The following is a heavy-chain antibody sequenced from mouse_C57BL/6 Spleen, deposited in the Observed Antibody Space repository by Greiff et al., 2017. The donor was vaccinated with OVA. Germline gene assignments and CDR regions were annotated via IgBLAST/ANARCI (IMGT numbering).Heavy chain of an antibody. J-gene: IGHJ2*01. CDR2: IDPANGNT. CDR1: GFTIKSTY. Sequence: VQLQQPVAELVRPGASVKLSCTASGFTIKSTYMHWVKQRPEQGLEWIGRIDPANGNTKYAPKFQGKATITADTSSNTAYLQLSSLTSEDTAIDYWARELGYHGYFADWGQVTTLTVSS. CDR3: ARELGYHGYFAD. D-gene: IGHD2-2*01. V-gene: IGHV14-3*01.